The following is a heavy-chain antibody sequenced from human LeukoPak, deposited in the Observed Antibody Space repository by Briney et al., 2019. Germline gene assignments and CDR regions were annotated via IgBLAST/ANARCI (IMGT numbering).Heavy chain of an antibody. V-gene: IGHV4-4*07. Sequence: SETLSLTCSVSGDSIRNYFWSWIRQPAGKGLEWIGRIYTSGSIDYKPSLRSRVTMSVDTSRNQFSLKLTSVTAADTAVYYCARLPSIWGQGTLVTVSS. CDR3: ARLPSI. CDR2: IYTSGSI. CDR1: GDSIRNYF. J-gene: IGHJ4*02.